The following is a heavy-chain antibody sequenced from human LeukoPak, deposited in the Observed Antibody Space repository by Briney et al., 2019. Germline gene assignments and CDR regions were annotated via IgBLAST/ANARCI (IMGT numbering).Heavy chain of an antibody. V-gene: IGHV3-23*01. CDR2: ISGSGRNT. CDR3: ASVSGTIQIWPQPFGDGMDV. J-gene: IGHJ6*02. Sequence: GGSLRLSCAASRFTFSSYVMSWVRQTPGKGLECVSAISGSGRNTYYADSVKGRFTISRDNSKNTLYLQMNRLRAEDTAVYYCASVSGTIQIWPQPFGDGMDVWGQGTTVTVSS. CDR1: RFTFSSYV. D-gene: IGHD5-18*01.